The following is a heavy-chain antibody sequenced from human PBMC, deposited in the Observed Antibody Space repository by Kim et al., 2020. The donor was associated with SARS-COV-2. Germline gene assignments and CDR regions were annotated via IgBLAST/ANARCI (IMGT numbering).Heavy chain of an antibody. D-gene: IGHD3-16*01. Sequence: GGSLRLSCAASEFSFSGYWMSWVRQAPGKGPEWVAKIKQDGSGKYYVDSVKGRFTISRDNTKNSLFLQMNSLRAEDTAVYYCARWGSMYFDLWGRGTLGT. CDR1: EFSFSGYW. J-gene: IGHJ2*01. V-gene: IGHV3-7*03. CDR3: ARWGSMYFDL. CDR2: IKQDGSGK.